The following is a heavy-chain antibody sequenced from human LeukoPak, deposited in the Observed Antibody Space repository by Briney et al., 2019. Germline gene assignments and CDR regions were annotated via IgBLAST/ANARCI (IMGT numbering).Heavy chain of an antibody. CDR1: GGSISSGGYS. Sequence: SETLSLTCAVSGGSISSGGYSWSWIRLPPGKGLEWIGYIYHSGSTYYNPSLKSRVTISVDRSKNQFSLKLSSVTAADTAVYYCARAARSSWLDYWGQGTLVTVSS. D-gene: IGHD6-13*01. V-gene: IGHV4-30-2*01. CDR2: IYHSGST. CDR3: ARAARSSWLDY. J-gene: IGHJ4*02.